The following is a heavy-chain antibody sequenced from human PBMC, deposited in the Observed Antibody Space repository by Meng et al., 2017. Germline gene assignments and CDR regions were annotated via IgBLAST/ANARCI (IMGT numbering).Heavy chain of an antibody. V-gene: IGHV4-38-2*01. D-gene: IGHD6-13*01. CDR2: IYHSGST. J-gene: IGHJ1*01. CDR3: AAGYSSSWRAEYFQH. CDR1: GYSISSGYY. Sequence: ESLKISCAVSGYSISSGYYWGWIRQPPGKGLEWIGSIYHSGSTYYNPSLKSRVTISVDTSKNQFSLKLSSVTAADTAVYYCAAGYSSSWRAEYFQHWGQGTLVTVSS.